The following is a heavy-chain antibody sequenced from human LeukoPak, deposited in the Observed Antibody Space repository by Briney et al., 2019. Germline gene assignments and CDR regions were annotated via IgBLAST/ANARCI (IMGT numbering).Heavy chain of an antibody. CDR2: INPNSGGT. J-gene: IGHJ3*02. CDR3: ARGGYYDSSGDDAFDI. D-gene: IGHD3-22*01. V-gene: IGHV1-2*02. CDR1: GYTFTSYA. Sequence: ASVKVSCKASGYTFTSYAMHWVRQAPGQRLEWMGWINPNSGGTNYAQKFQGRVTMTRDTSISTAYMELSRLRSDDTAVYYCARGGYYDSSGDDAFDIWGQGTMVTVSS.